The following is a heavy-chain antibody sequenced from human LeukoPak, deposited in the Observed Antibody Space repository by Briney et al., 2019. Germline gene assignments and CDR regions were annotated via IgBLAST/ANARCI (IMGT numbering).Heavy chain of an antibody. Sequence: ASVKVSCKASGGTFSSYAISWVRQATGQGLEWMGWMNPNSGNTGYAQKFQGRVTMTRNTSISTAYMELSSLRSEDTAVYYCAREGYGGPLRWFDPWGQGTLVTVSS. V-gene: IGHV1-8*02. CDR1: GGTFSSYA. CDR3: AREGYGGPLRWFDP. D-gene: IGHD4-23*01. J-gene: IGHJ5*02. CDR2: MNPNSGNT.